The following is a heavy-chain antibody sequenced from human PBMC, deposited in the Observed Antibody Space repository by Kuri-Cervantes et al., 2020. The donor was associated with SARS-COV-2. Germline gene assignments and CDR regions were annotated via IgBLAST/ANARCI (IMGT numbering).Heavy chain of an antibody. J-gene: IGHJ6*02. CDR3: ARDRYDFWSGLGYYYYGMDV. CDR2: INSDGSST. V-gene: IGHV3-74*01. Sequence: GGSLRLSCAASGFTFSSYWMHWVRQAPGKGLVWVSRINSDGSSTSYADSVKGRFTISRDNAKNTLYLRMNSLRAEDTAVYYCARDRYDFWSGLGYYYYGMDVWGQGTTVTVSS. CDR1: GFTFSSYW. D-gene: IGHD3-3*01.